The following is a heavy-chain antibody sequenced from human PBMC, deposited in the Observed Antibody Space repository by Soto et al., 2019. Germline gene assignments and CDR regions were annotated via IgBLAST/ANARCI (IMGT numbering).Heavy chain of an antibody. D-gene: IGHD2-15*01. CDR1: GGSINSNNYY. V-gene: IGHV4-39*01. J-gene: IGHJ4*02. CDR3: AKVVVAATRHTDFDS. Sequence: SETLSLTCTVSGGSINSNNYYWAWIRQPPGKGLAWIASIYYDGSTYYNPSLKSRVTISIDTSKNQFSLRLRSVTAADTAIYNCAKVVVAATRHTDFDSWGQGTLVTVSS. CDR2: IYYDGST.